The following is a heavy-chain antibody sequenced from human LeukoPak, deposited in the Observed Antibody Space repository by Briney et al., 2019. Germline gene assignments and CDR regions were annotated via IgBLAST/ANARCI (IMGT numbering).Heavy chain of an antibody. CDR3: ARTYYYDSSGYSVQ. Sequence: SETLSLTCTVSGGSISSYYWSWIRQPAGKGLEWIGRIYTSGSTNYNPSLKSRVTMSVDTSKNQFSLKLSSVTAADTAVYYCARTYYYDSSGYSVQWGQGTLVTVSP. CDR1: GGSISSYY. D-gene: IGHD3-22*01. CDR2: IYTSGST. V-gene: IGHV4-4*07. J-gene: IGHJ4*02.